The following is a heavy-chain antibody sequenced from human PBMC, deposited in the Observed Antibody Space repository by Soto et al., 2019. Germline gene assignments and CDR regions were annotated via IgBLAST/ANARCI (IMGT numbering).Heavy chain of an antibody. CDR1: GYTFTSYG. Sequence: ASVKVSCKASGYTFTSYGISWLRQSAGQGLEWMGWISAYNGNTNYAQKLQGRVTMTTDTPTSTVYMELRSLRSDDTAVYYCARGTYCSTTSCRTFDYWGQGTLVTVSS. CDR2: ISAYNGNT. V-gene: IGHV1-18*01. J-gene: IGHJ4*02. D-gene: IGHD2-2*01. CDR3: ARGTYCSTTSCRTFDY.